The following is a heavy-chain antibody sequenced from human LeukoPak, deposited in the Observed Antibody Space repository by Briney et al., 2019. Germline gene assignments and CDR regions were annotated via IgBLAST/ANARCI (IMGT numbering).Heavy chain of an antibody. CDR2: ISSSGSSI. J-gene: IGHJ4*02. CDR3: ARWAGAILTDY. D-gene: IGHD1-26*01. CDR1: GFTFSDYY. V-gene: IGHV3-11*04. Sequence: GGSLRLSCAASGFTFSDYYMSWIRQAPGKGLEWVSYISSSGSSISYADSVRGRFTISRDNAKNSLYLQMNSLRAEDTAVYYCARWAGAILTDYWGQGTLVTVSS.